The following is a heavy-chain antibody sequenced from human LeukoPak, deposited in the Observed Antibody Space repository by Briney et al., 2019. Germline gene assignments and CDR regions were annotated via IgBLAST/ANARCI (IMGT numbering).Heavy chain of an antibody. V-gene: IGHV4-34*01. CDR1: GGSFSGYY. Sequence: PSETLSLTCAVYGGSFSGYYWSWIRQPPGKGLEWIGEINHSGSTNYNPSLKSRVTISVDTSKNQFSLKLSSVTAADTAVYYCARDMPYYYYMDVWGKGTTVTVSS. J-gene: IGHJ6*03. D-gene: IGHD2-2*01. CDR2: INHSGST. CDR3: ARDMPYYYYMDV.